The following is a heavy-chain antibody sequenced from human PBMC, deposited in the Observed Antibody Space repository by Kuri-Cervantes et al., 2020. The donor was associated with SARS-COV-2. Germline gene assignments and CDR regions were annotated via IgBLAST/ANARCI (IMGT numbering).Heavy chain of an antibody. J-gene: IGHJ6*02. CDR2: INHSGST. CDR1: GGSFSGYY. V-gene: IGHV4-34*01. Sequence: GSLRLSCAVYGGSFSGYYWSWIRQPPGKGLEWIGEINHSGSTNYNPSLKSRVTISVGTSKNRFSLKLSSVTAADTAVYYCARGRIRKTCMDVWGQGTTVTVSS. CDR3: ARGRIRKTCMDV. D-gene: IGHD2-21*01.